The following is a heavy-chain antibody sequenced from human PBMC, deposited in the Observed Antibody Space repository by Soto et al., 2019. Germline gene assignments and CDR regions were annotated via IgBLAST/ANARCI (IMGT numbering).Heavy chain of an antibody. V-gene: IGHV1-18*04. CDR1: GYTFTSYC. J-gene: IGHJ1*01. CDR2: ISAYNGNT. CDR3: ARGYYDSSGYYYRDETFQH. D-gene: IGHD3-22*01. Sequence: ASVKVSGKASGYTFTSYCISWVRQAPGQGLEWMGWISAYNGNTNYAQKLQGRVTMTTDTSTSTAYMELRSLRSDDTAVYYCARGYYDSSGYYYRDETFQHWGQGTLVTVSS.